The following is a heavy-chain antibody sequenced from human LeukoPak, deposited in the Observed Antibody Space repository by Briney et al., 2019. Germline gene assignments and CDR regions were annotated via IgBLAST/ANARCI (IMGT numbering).Heavy chain of an antibody. J-gene: IGHJ6*02. D-gene: IGHD1-26*01. CDR2: IRSKAYGETT. CDR1: GFTFGDYA. V-gene: IGHV3-49*04. CDR3: RCIVGAGPSLYGMDV. Sequence: VQPGRSLKLSCTASGFTFGDYAMSWVRQAPGKGLEWVGFIRSKAYGETTEYAASVKGRFTISRDDSKSIAYLQMNSLKTEDTAVYYCRCIVGAGPSLYGMDVWGQGTTVTVSS.